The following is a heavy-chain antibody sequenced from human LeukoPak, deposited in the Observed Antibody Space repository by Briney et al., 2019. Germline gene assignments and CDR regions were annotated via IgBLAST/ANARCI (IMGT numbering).Heavy chain of an antibody. Sequence: GGSLRLSCAASGFSFSSSSMNWVRQAPGKGLEWVSYISSTSTTYYSDSVKGRFTISRDNAKNSLYLQMNSLRDEDTAVYYCARDALYYDSSGYNFDYWGQGTLVTVSS. J-gene: IGHJ4*02. V-gene: IGHV3-48*02. CDR2: ISSTSTT. CDR3: ARDALYYDSSGYNFDY. CDR1: GFSFSSSS. D-gene: IGHD3-22*01.